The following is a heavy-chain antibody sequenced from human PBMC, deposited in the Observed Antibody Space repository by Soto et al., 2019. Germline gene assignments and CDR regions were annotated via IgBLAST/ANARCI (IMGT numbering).Heavy chain of an antibody. CDR3: ARDPGYYDSSGYYYKAFDI. CDR1: GFSFKTYS. CDR2: ISRSSSTI. V-gene: IGHV3-48*02. D-gene: IGHD3-22*01. Sequence: GGSLRLSSAASGFSFKTYSMNWVRQAPGKGLEWVSYISRSSSTISYADSVKGRFTISRDNAKNSLYLQMNSLRDEDTAVYYCARDPGYYDSSGYYYKAFDIRGQPTMLSVSS. J-gene: IGHJ3*02.